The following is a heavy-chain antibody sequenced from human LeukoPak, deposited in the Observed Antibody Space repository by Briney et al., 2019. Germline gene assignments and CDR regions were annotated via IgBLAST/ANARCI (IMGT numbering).Heavy chain of an antibody. CDR3: ATSESQTRFDY. V-gene: IGHV5-51*01. D-gene: IGHD1/OR15-1a*01. CDR1: GYSFTTYW. CDR2: IFPGASDT. J-gene: IGHJ4*02. Sequence: GESLKISCKGSGYSFTTYWIGWVRQMPGKGLEWIGIIFPGASDTTYSPSLQGQVTISADKSINTAYLQWSSLRASDTAMYYCATSESQTRFDYWGQGTPVTVSS.